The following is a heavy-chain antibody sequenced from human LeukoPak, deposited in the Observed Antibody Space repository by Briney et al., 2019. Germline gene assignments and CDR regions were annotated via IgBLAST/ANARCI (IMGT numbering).Heavy chain of an antibody. J-gene: IGHJ4*02. Sequence: ASVKVSCKASGGTFSSYAISWVRQAPGQGLEWMGWINAGNGNTKYSQRFQGRVTITRDTSASTAYMDLSSLRSEDTAVYYCARTIVGATTESYWGQGTLVTVSS. D-gene: IGHD1-26*01. CDR2: INAGNGNT. V-gene: IGHV1-3*01. CDR1: GGTFSSYA. CDR3: ARTIVGATTESY.